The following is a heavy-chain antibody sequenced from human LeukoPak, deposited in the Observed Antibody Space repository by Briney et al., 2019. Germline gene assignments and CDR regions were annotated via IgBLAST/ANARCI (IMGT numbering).Heavy chain of an antibody. CDR3: ARTPWGDYAFDY. Sequence: PSETLSLTCAVYGGSFSGYYWSWIRQPPGKGLEWIGEINHSGSTNYNPSLKSRVTISVDTSKNQFSLKLSSVTAADTAVYYCARTPWGDYAFDYWGQGTLVTVSS. D-gene: IGHD4-17*01. V-gene: IGHV4-34*01. CDR1: GGSFSGYY. CDR2: INHSGST. J-gene: IGHJ4*02.